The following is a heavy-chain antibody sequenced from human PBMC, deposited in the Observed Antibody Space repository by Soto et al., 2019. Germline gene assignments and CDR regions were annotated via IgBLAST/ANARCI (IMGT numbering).Heavy chain of an antibody. D-gene: IGHD1-1*01. V-gene: IGHV1-24*01. Sequence: ASVKVSCKASGYTLTEFSLHWVRQAPGKGLEWIGGFDPEEGETIYAQRFQVRVIMTEDTSTHTHYMELSSLRSQDTAVYYCATVAVQVGRLRSEYLGQFGSWG. CDR1: GYTLTEFS. CDR2: FDPEEGET. CDR3: ATVAVQVGRLRSEYLGQFGS. J-gene: IGHJ5*01.